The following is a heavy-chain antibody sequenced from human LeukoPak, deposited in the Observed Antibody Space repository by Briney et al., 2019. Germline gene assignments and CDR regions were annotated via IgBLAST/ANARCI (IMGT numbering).Heavy chain of an antibody. D-gene: IGHD6-13*01. Sequence: ASVTVSCTASGYTFTGYYMHWVRQAPGQGLEWMGWINPNSGGTNYAQKFQGRVTMTRDTSISTAYMELSRLRSDDTAVYYCARRIAAAGNHNWFDPWGQGTLVTVSS. V-gene: IGHV1-2*02. J-gene: IGHJ5*02. CDR1: GYTFTGYY. CDR2: INPNSGGT. CDR3: ARRIAAAGNHNWFDP.